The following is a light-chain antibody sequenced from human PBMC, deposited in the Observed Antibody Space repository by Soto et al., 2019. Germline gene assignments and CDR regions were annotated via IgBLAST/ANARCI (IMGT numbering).Light chain of an antibody. CDR1: QSLSSW. CDR2: RAS. J-gene: IGKJ1*01. V-gene: IGKV1-5*03. Sequence: DIQMTQSPSTLSASVGDRVTITCRASQSLSSWVSWYQHKPGKAPKLLIYRASSLEAGVPSRFSGSGSGTEFTLTISSLQPDDFATYFCQQYLTVSITFGQGTKVEIK. CDR3: QQYLTVSIT.